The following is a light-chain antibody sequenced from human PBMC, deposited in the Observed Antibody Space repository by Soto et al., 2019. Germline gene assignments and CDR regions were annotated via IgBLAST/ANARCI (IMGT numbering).Light chain of an antibody. CDR2: DAF. CDR1: HDISNC. V-gene: IGKV1-33*01. CDR3: QQYENLPLT. Sequence: DIQMTQSPSPLSASVGDRVTITCQASHDISNCLNWYQQKPGKAPKLLIYDAFNSETGVPSRFSGSGSGTDFTFTISSLQPEDIATYYCQQYENLPLTFGPGTKVDIK. J-gene: IGKJ3*01.